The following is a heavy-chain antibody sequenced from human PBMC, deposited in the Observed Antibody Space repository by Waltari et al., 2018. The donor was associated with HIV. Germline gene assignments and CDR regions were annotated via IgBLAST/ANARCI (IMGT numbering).Heavy chain of an antibody. J-gene: IGHJ6*02. Sequence: QVQLQESGPGLVKPSETLSLTCTVSGGSISSYYWSWIRQPPGKGLEWFGYIYYSGSTNYNPSLKSRVTISVDTSKNQFSLKLSSVTAADTAVYYCARVDYGPNPYGMDVWGQGTTVTVSS. CDR1: GGSISSYY. CDR3: ARVDYGPNPYGMDV. V-gene: IGHV4-59*01. CDR2: IYYSGST. D-gene: IGHD4-17*01.